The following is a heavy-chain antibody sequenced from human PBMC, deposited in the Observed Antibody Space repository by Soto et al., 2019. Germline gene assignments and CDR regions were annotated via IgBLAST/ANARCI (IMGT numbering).Heavy chain of an antibody. CDR2: ITSSGSTT. V-gene: IGHV3-11*01. Sequence: QVQLVESVGDLVKPGGSRRLSCAASGFTFSEDYMSWIRQAPGKGLEWGSSITSSGSTTYYTDSVKGRFTISRDNAKNSLSLQMNSRRAEDTAVYYCARERCSYGPYDFDYWGQGTLVTVSS. CDR3: ARERCSYGPYDFDY. J-gene: IGHJ4*02. D-gene: IGHD5-18*01. CDR1: GFTFSEDY.